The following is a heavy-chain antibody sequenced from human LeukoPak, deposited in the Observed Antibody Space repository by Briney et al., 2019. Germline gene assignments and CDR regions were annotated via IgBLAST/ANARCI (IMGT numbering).Heavy chain of an antibody. D-gene: IGHD3-22*01. J-gene: IGHJ3*02. V-gene: IGHV4-38-2*02. Sequence: SETLSLTCTVSGYSISSGYYWGWIRQPPGKGLEWIGSIYHSGSTYYNPSLKSRVTISVDTSKNQFSLKLSSVTAADTAVYYCARVPRYYYDSSGYPDDAFDIWGQGTMVTVSS. CDR3: ARVPRYYYDSSGYPDDAFDI. CDR2: IYHSGST. CDR1: GYSISSGYY.